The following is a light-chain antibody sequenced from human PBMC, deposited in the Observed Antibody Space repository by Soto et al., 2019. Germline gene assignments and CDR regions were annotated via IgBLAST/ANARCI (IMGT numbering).Light chain of an antibody. CDR3: YSYTSSSASVV. CDR2: DAT. Sequence: QSALTQPASVSGSPGQSITISCTGTSSDVGGYNTVSWYQQHPGRAPKLMIYDATDRPSGVSNRFSGSKSGNTASLTISGLQAEDEADYYCYSYTSSSASVVFGGGTKLTVL. J-gene: IGLJ2*01. V-gene: IGLV2-14*01. CDR1: SSDVGGYNT.